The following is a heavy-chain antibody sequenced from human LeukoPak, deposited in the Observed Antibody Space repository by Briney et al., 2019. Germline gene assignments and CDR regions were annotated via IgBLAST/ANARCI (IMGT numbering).Heavy chain of an antibody. CDR3: AGVRGGNDQPLNFDY. Sequence: GGSLRLSCAASGFTFSTYSMNWVRQAPGKGLEWLSYITSTSGTIYYADSVKGRFTISRDNAKNSLYLQMNSLRDEDTAVYYCAGVRGGNDQPLNFDYWGQGTLVTVSS. V-gene: IGHV3-48*02. CDR1: GFTFSTYS. J-gene: IGHJ4*02. CDR2: ITSTSGTI. D-gene: IGHD2-15*01.